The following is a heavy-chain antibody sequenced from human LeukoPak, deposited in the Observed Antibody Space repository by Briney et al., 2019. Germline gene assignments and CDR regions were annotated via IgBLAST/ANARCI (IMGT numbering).Heavy chain of an antibody. V-gene: IGHV1-2*02. D-gene: IGHD3-9*01. Sequence: ASVKVSCKASGYTFTGYYMHWVRQAPGQGLEWMGWINPNSGGTNYAQKFQGRVTMTRDTSISTAYMELSRLRSDDTAVYYCASGSGGYFDWLPVYFDYWGQGTLVTVSS. CDR3: ASGSGGYFDWLPVYFDY. J-gene: IGHJ4*02. CDR2: INPNSGGT. CDR1: GYTFTGYY.